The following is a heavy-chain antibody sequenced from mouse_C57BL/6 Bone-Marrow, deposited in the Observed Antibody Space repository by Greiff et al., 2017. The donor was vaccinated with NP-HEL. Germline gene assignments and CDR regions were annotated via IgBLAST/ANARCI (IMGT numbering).Heavy chain of an antibody. V-gene: IGHV5-6*01. D-gene: IGHD4-1*01. CDR3: ARQTGPSFAY. CDR2: ISSGGSYT. J-gene: IGHJ3*01. Sequence: EVHLVESGGDLVKPGGSLKLSCAASGFTFSSYGMSWVRQTPDKRLEWVATISSGGSYTYYPDSVKGRFTISRDNAKNTLYLQMSSLKSEDTAMYYCARQTGPSFAYWGQGTLVTVSA. CDR1: GFTFSSYG.